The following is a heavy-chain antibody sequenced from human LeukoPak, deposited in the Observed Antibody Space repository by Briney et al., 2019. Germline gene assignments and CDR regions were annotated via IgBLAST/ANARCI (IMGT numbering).Heavy chain of an antibody. Sequence: SETLSLTCTVSGGSFSSYYWTWIRQLAGKGLEWIERIYNSGTTNYSPSLESRVTMSLDTSKNRFSLSLSSVTAADTAVYYCARDRLGATGHWRIDVWGRGTLVTVS. J-gene: IGHJ2*01. D-gene: IGHD1-26*01. CDR3: ARDRLGATGHWRIDV. CDR2: IYNSGTT. V-gene: IGHV4-4*07. CDR1: GGSFSSYY.